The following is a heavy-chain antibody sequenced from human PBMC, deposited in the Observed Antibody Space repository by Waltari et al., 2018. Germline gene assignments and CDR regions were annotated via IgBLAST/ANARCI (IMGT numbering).Heavy chain of an antibody. CDR1: GGSFSGYY. Sequence: QVQLQQWGAGLLKPSETLSLTCAVYGGSFSGYYWSWIRQPPGKGLEWIGEINHSGSTNYTPSLKSRVTISVDTSKNQFSLKLSSVTAADTAVYYCAIRRFPLITIFGVVRDPYNWFDPWGQGTLVTVSS. CDR3: AIRRFPLITIFGVVRDPYNWFDP. J-gene: IGHJ5*02. CDR2: INHSGST. D-gene: IGHD3-3*01. V-gene: IGHV4-34*01.